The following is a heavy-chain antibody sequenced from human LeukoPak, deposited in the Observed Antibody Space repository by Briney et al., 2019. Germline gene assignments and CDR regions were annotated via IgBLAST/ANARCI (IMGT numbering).Heavy chain of an antibody. J-gene: IGHJ3*02. V-gene: IGHV4-34*01. CDR1: GGSFSGYY. Sequence: SETLSLTCAVYGGSFSGYYWSWIRQPPGKGLEWIGEINHSGSTNYNPSLKSRVTISVDTSKNQFSLKLGSVTAADTAVYYCARGRLIVVVPAAIHAFDIWGQGTMVTVSS. CDR3: ARGRLIVVVPAAIHAFDI. CDR2: INHSGST. D-gene: IGHD2-2*01.